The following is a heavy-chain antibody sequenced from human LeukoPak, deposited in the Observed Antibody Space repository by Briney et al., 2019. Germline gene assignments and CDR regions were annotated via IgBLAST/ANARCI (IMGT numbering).Heavy chain of an antibody. Sequence: ALVKVSCKASGGTFSSYAISWVRQAPGQGLEWMRGIIPIFGTADYAQKFQGRVTITADESTSTAYMELGSLRSEDTAVYYCARTFLISSLHFDPWGQGTLVTVSS. CDR1: GGTFSSYA. CDR2: IIPIFGTA. V-gene: IGHV1-69*13. CDR3: ARTFLISSLHFDP. J-gene: IGHJ5*02. D-gene: IGHD2-8*01.